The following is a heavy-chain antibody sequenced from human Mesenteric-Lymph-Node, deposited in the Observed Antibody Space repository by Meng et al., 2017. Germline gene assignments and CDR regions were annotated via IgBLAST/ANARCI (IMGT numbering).Heavy chain of an antibody. CDR3: AKGTDYGIAY. V-gene: IGHV3-9*01. CDR2: ISWNSGSI. CDR1: GFSFDDYA. J-gene: IGHJ4*02. D-gene: IGHD4-17*01. Sequence: GGSLRLTCAASGFSFDDYAMHWVRQAPGKGLEWVSGISWNSGSIGYADSVKGRFTISRDNTKNSLYLQMNSLRAEDTALYYCAKGTDYGIAYWGQGTLVTVSS.